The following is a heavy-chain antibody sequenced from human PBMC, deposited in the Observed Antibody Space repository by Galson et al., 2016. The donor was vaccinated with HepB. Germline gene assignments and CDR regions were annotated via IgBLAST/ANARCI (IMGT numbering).Heavy chain of an antibody. CDR3: ARNPGASTWG. J-gene: IGHJ4*02. D-gene: IGHD6-13*01. V-gene: IGHV3-23*01. Sequence: SLRLSCAASGFSFSSYAMTWVRQTPGKGLEWVVSISGSSDSTTYADSVKGRFTISRDNSKNTLYLQMNSLSAEDTAVYYCARNPGASTWGWGQGTLVTVAS. CDR1: GFSFSSYA. CDR2: ISGSSDST.